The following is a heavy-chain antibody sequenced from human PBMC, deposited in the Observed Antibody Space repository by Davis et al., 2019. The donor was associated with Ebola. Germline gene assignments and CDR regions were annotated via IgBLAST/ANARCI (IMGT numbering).Heavy chain of an antibody. D-gene: IGHD2-15*01. CDR3: AKDIFRVFVVGCMDV. V-gene: IGHV3-9*01. CDR1: GFTFDDYA. CDR2: ISWNSGSI. J-gene: IGHJ6*02. Sequence: GGSLKISCAASGFTFDDYAMHWVRQAPGKGLEWVSGISWNSGSIGYADSVKGRFTISRDNSKNSLYLQMNSLRTEDTALYYCAKDIFRVFVVGCMDVWGQGTTVTVSS.